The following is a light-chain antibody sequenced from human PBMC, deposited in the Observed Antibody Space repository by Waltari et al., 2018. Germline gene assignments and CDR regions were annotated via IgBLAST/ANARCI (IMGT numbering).Light chain of an antibody. CDR1: TGAVTNGHY. CDR2: DTN. J-gene: IGLJ3*02. V-gene: IGLV7-46*01. CDR3: LVSYSDIQV. Sequence: QAVVTQEPSLTVSPGGTVTLTCASSTGAVTNGHYPYWFQQKPGQAPRALIYDTNHRHSWTPARFSGSLLGGKPALTLSGAQPEDEADYYCLVSYSDIQVIGGGTKLTVL.